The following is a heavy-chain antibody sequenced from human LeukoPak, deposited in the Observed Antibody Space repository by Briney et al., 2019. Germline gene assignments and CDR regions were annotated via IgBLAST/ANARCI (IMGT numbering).Heavy chain of an antibody. V-gene: IGHV1-69*04. D-gene: IGHD3-3*01. Sequence: ASVKVSCKASGGTFSSYAISWVRQAPGQGLEWMGRIIPILGIANYAQKFQGGVTITADKSTSTAYMELSSLRSEDTAVYYCARDPNKLRFLEWLPNWFDPWGQGTLVTVSS. CDR3: ARDPNKLRFLEWLPNWFDP. J-gene: IGHJ5*02. CDR1: GGTFSSYA. CDR2: IIPILGIA.